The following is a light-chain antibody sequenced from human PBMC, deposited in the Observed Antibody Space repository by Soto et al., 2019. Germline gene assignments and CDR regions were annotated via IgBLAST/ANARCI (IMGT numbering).Light chain of an antibody. CDR2: LDSDGSH. V-gene: IGLV4-69*01. J-gene: IGLJ2*01. CDR3: QTWGTGIHVV. Sequence: QLVLTQSPSASASLGAPVKLTCTLSSGHSSYAIAWHQQQPEKGPRYLMKLDSDGSHTKGDAIPDRFSGSSSGAERYLTISSLQSEDEADYYCQTWGTGIHVVFGGGTKVTVL. CDR1: SGHSSYA.